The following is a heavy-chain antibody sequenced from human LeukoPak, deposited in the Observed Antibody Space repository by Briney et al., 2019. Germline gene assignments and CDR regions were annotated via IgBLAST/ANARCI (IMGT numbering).Heavy chain of an antibody. D-gene: IGHD4-23*01. CDR3: ARVYAGGLGRDSGYFDL. J-gene: IGHJ2*01. CDR2: INPNSGGT. CDR1: GYTFTGYY. Sequence: ASVKVSCKASGYTFTGYYMHWVRQAPGQGLEWMGWINPNSGGTNYAQKFQGWVTMTRDTSISTAYMELSRLRSDDTVVYYCARVYAGGLGRDSGYFDLWGRGTLVTVSS. V-gene: IGHV1-2*04.